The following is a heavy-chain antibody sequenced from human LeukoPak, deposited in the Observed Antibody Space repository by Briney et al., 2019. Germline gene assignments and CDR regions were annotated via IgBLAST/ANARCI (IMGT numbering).Heavy chain of an antibody. V-gene: IGHV1-69*04. CDR2: IIPILGIA. Sequence: ASVKVFCKASGGTFTTLGFSWVRQAPGQGLEWMGRIIPILGIANYAQKFQGRVTFTADKITNTTYMELTSLSSEDTALYYCARDLVYCVGNCYDDYWGQGTLVTVSS. J-gene: IGHJ4*02. D-gene: IGHD2-21*02. CDR1: GGTFTTLG. CDR3: ARDLVYCVGNCYDDY.